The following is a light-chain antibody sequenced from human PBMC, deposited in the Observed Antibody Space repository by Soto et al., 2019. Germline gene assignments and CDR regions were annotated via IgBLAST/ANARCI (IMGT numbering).Light chain of an antibody. Sequence: EIVLTHSPCTLSLSTAGPPTLSYRAIQSVNSNYLAWHQQKPGQAPRLLIYGASTRAAGIPARFSGSGSGTDFTLTISRLEPEDFAVFYCQHYGSSPLITFGRGTRLEIK. J-gene: IGKJ5*01. CDR2: GAS. CDR3: QHYGSSPLIT. V-gene: IGKV3-20*01. CDR1: QSVNSNY.